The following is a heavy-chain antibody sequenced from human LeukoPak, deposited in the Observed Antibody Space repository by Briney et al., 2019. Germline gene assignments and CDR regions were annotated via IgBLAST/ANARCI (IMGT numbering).Heavy chain of an antibody. V-gene: IGHV3-21*04. D-gene: IGHD3-22*01. J-gene: IGHJ4*02. CDR2: ISSSSSYI. CDR3: ARVLGYYDSSGPHFDY. CDR1: GFTFSSYS. Sequence: GGSLRLSCAASGFTFSSYSMNWVRQAPGKGLEWVSSISSSSSYIYYADSVKGRFTISRDNAKNSLYLQMNSLRAEDTAVYYCARVLGYYDSSGPHFDYWGQGTLVTVSS.